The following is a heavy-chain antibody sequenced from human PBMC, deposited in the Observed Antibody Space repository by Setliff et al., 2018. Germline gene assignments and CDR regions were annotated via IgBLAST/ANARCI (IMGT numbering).Heavy chain of an antibody. J-gene: IGHJ4*02. D-gene: IGHD6-19*01. Sequence: HPGGSLRLSCAASGFTFSSYRMHWVRQAPGKGLEWVAVIWGGGGTKYHADSVKGRFTISRDNSKNTLYLQMNNLRVEDTARYYCVNHNPARRSPAGTALDSWGQGTLVTVSS. CDR1: GFTFSSYR. CDR3: VNHNPARRSPAGTALDS. V-gene: IGHV3-33*08. CDR2: IWGGGGTK.